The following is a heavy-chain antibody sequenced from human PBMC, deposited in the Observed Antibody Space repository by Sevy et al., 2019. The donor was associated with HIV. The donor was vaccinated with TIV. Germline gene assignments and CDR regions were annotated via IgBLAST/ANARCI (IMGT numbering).Heavy chain of an antibody. CDR3: ATTKDYYDSSGSPFDY. V-gene: IGHV1-24*01. Sequence: ASVKVSSMVSGYTLSELSMHWVRQAPGKGLERMGSFDPDDDETIYAQKFQGRVTMTEDTSTDTAYMELNNLRSEDTAVYYCATTKDYYDSSGSPFDYWGQRTLVTVSS. CDR1: GYTLSELS. CDR2: FDPDDDET. J-gene: IGHJ4*02. D-gene: IGHD3-22*01.